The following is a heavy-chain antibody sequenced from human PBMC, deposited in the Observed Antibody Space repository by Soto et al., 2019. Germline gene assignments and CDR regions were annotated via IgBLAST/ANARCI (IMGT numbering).Heavy chain of an antibody. CDR1: GYSLSTYF. CDR3: AIEHSRYDHEEDSYHGVDV. V-gene: IGHV3-74*03. CDR2: IGPDGSSA. Sequence: EVQLVESGGGLVQPGGSLRLSCAASGYSLSTYFMHWVRQIPGQGLTWVSRIGPDGSSATYADSVKGRFTISRDNANNAVYLQMDSLRAEDTCVYYCAIEHSRYDHEEDSYHGVDVWGQGTTVTVSS. D-gene: IGHD3-3*01. J-gene: IGHJ6*02.